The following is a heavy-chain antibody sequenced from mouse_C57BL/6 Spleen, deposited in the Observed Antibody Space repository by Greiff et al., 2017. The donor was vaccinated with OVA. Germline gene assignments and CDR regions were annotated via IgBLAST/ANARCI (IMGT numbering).Heavy chain of an antibody. CDR3: ARWGLLRPVAHFDY. D-gene: IGHD1-2*01. Sequence: VQLQQPGAELVKPGASVKLSCKASGYTFTSYWMHWVKQRPGQGLEWIGMIHPNSGSTNYNAKFKSKATLTVDKSSSTAYMQLSSLTSEDSAVYYCARWGLLRPVAHFDYWGQGTTLTVSS. J-gene: IGHJ2*01. CDR1: GYTFTSYW. V-gene: IGHV1-64*01. CDR2: IHPNSGST.